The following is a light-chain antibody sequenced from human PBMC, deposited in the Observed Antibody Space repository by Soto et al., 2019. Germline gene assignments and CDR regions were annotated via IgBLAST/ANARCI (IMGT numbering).Light chain of an antibody. CDR1: TGAVTSDHY. J-gene: IGLJ2*01. V-gene: IGLV7-46*01. CDR3: LLSYNVVNVV. Sequence: QAVVTQEPSLTVSPGGTVTLTCGSNTGAVTSDHYPYWFQQKPGQAPRTLIYDTDNKHSWTPARFSGSLLGVKAALTLSDAQPEYEADYYCLLSYNVVNVVFGGGTKLTVL. CDR2: DTD.